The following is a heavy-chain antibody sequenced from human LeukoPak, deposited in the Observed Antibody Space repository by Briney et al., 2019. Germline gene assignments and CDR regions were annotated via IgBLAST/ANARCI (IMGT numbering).Heavy chain of an antibody. CDR1: GGTFSSYA. CDR2: IIPIFGTA. V-gene: IGHV1-69*13. J-gene: IGHJ4*02. Sequence: ASVKVSCKASGGTFSSYAISWVRQAPGQGLEWMGGIIPIFGTANYAQKFQGRVTITADESTSTAYMELSSLRSEDTAVYYCARSSGSYYAFRFDYWGQGTLVTVSS. D-gene: IGHD1-26*01. CDR3: ARSSGSYYAFRFDY.